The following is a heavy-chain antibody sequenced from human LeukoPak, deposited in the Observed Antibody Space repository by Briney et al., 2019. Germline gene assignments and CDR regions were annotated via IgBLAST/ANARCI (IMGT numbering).Heavy chain of an antibody. V-gene: IGHV3-74*01. CDR2: INSEGSRT. D-gene: IGHD2-2*02. CDR1: GFTFSTYW. J-gene: IGHJ3*02. CDR3: ARGRYCSSTSCYKAFDI. Sequence: GGSLSLSCAASGFTFSTYWMYWVRQAPGKGLVWGSRINSEGSRTSYADSVKGRVTISRDNDKHTLYLQMNSQRAEDTAVYYCARGRYCSSTSCYKAFDIWGQGTKVTVSS.